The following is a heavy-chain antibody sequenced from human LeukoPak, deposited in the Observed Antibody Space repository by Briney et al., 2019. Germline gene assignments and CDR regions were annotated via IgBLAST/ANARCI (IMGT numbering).Heavy chain of an antibody. D-gene: IGHD7-27*01. V-gene: IGHV3-23*01. CDR2: ISGSGGST. J-gene: IGHJ4*02. Sequence: GGSLRLSCAASGFTFSSYAMNWVRQAPGKGLEWVSSISGSGGSTYYADSVKGRFTISRDNSKNTLYLQMNSLRAEDTAVYYCAKLTGDRSNFDYWGQGTLVTVSS. CDR3: AKLTGDRSNFDY. CDR1: GFTFSSYA.